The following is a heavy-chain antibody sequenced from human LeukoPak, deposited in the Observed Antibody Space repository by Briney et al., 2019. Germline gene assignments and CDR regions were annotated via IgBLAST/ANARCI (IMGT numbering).Heavy chain of an antibody. D-gene: IGHD5-12*01. CDR1: GGSISSYY. Sequence: SETLSLTCTVSGGSISSYYWSWIRQPPVKGLEWIGYIYYSGSTNYNPSLKSRVTISVDTSKNQFSLKLSSVTAADTAVYYCARTGRAWLRFDYWGQGTLVTVSS. CDR3: ARTGRAWLRFDY. CDR2: IYYSGST. J-gene: IGHJ4*02. V-gene: IGHV4-59*08.